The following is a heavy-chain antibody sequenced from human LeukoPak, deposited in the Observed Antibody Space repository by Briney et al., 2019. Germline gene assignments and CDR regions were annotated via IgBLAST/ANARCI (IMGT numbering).Heavy chain of an antibody. J-gene: IGHJ4*02. CDR2: IIPIFGTA. Sequence: GASVKVSCKASGGTFSSYAISWVRQAPGQGPEWMGGIIPIFGTANYAQKFQGRVTITADESTSTAYMELSSLRSEDTAVCYCARGNSYYYDSSGYNYWGQGTLVTVSS. CDR1: GGTFSSYA. CDR3: ARGNSYYYDSSGYNY. V-gene: IGHV1-69*13. D-gene: IGHD3-22*01.